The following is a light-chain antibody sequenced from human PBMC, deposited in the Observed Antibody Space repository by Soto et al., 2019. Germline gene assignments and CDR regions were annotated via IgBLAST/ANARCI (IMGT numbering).Light chain of an antibody. V-gene: IGKV3-15*01. CDR1: QTVSSS. CDR2: GAS. J-gene: IGKJ5*01. CDR3: QEYGSSPPYT. Sequence: EIVMTQSPATLSVSPGERATLSCRASQTVSSSLAWYQQKPGQAPRLLIYGASTRATGIPDRFSGSGSGTEFTLSISSLQSEDFAIYYCQEYGSSPPYTFGQGTRLEIK.